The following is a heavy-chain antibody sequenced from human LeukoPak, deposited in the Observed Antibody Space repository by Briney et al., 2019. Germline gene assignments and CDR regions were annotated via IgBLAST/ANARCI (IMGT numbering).Heavy chain of an antibody. CDR3: ARDGNNWSSLHY. J-gene: IGHJ4*02. Sequence: GASVKVSCKASGYTFTGYSIHWVRQAPGQGLDWMGRIHPNSGITYYAQKFRGRVTLTSDPSINTVYSEMSMLRSDDTAIYYCARDGNNWSSLHYWGQGTLISVFS. CDR1: GYTFTGYS. CDR2: IHPNSGIT. D-gene: IGHD1-1*01. V-gene: IGHV1-2*06.